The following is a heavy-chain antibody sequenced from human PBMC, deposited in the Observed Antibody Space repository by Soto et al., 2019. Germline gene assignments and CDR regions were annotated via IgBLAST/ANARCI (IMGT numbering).Heavy chain of an antibody. CDR2: IYPGDSGT. Sequence: GESLKISCKGSGYNFTTFWIGWVRQVPGKGLEWMGIIYPGDSGTKYSPDFEGQVTISADRSTNTAYLQWRSLRASDTAMYYCARLGFPGAIYFDSWGLGTLVTVSS. CDR3: ARLGFPGAIYFDS. V-gene: IGHV5-51*01. J-gene: IGHJ4*02. CDR1: GYNFTTFW.